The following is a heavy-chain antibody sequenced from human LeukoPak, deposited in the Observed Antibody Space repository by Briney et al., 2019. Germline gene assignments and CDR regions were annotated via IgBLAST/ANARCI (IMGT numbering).Heavy chain of an antibody. J-gene: IGHJ4*02. CDR2: INPNSSGT. Sequence: VSVKVSCKASGYTLTGNYMHWVRQAPGQGLEWMGWINPNSSGTLYAQKFQGRVTMTRDTSITTAYMELRRLRSDDTAVYYCSRQGTGDELDYWGQGTLVTVSS. CDR3: SRQGTGDELDY. D-gene: IGHD7-27*01. CDR1: GYTLTGNY. V-gene: IGHV1-2*02.